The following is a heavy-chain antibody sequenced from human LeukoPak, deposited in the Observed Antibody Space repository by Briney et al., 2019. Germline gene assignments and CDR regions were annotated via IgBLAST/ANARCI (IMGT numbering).Heavy chain of an antibody. CDR2: GSGSGGST. CDR1: GFTFSSYA. CDR3: AKSRTYGDYVDAFDI. V-gene: IGHV3-23*01. J-gene: IGHJ3*02. D-gene: IGHD4-17*01. Sequence: GGSLRLSCAASGFTFSSYAMSWVSQAPGKGLEWVSAGSGSGGSTYYPDSVKGRFTISRDNSKNTLYLQMNSLRAEDTAVYYCAKSRTYGDYVDAFDIWGQGTMVTVSS.